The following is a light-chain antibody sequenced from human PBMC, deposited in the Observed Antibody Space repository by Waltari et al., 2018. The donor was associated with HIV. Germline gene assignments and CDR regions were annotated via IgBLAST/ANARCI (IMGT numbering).Light chain of an antibody. CDR1: NSNIGAYNS. CDR3: SSYAGSNNWV. J-gene: IGLJ3*02. CDR2: EVN. Sequence: QSALNQPPSASGSPGQSVTISCTGTNSNIGAYNSVSWYQQHPGKAPKFMIYEVNRRPSGVPDRFSCSKSGNTASLTVSGLQAEDEADYYCSSYAGSNNWVFGGGTKLTVL. V-gene: IGLV2-8*01.